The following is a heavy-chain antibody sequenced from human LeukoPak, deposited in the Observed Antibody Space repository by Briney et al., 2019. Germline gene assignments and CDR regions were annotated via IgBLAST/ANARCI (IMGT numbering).Heavy chain of an antibody. CDR2: ISGSGSSS. CDR3: AKSRGRKISSASCYWCSIDY. CDR1: GFTFSDYA. D-gene: IGHD2-2*01. Sequence: PGGSLRLSCAASGFTFSDYAMTWVRQAPGKGLELVSIISGSGSSSDYADSVKGRFTISRDNSKNTVHLHLHSLRAEDTARYYCAKSRGRKISSASCYWCSIDYWGQGALVAVSS. V-gene: IGHV3-23*01. J-gene: IGHJ4*02.